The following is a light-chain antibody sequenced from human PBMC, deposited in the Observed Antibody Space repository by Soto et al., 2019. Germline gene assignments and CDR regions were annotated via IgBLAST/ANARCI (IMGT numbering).Light chain of an antibody. V-gene: IGLV2-8*01. CDR1: SSDVGGYDY. CDR3: TSHAGTVNFPYI. Sequence: QSVLTQPASVSGSPGQSITISCTGTSSDVGGYDYVSWYQQYPDKAPKLMIFEVSNRPSGVPDRFSGSKSGNTASLTVSGLQAEDEADYYCTSHAGTVNFPYIFGTGTKVTVL. CDR2: EVS. J-gene: IGLJ1*01.